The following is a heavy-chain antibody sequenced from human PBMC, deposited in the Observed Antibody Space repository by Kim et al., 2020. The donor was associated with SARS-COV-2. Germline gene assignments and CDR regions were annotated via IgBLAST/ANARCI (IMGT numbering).Heavy chain of an antibody. CDR2: IYYSGST. J-gene: IGHJ3*02. CDR3: ARVRRITIFGVVITDSFDI. D-gene: IGHD3-3*01. CDR1: GGSISSYY. V-gene: IGHV4-59*01. Sequence: SETLSLTCTVSGGSISSYYWSWIRQPPGKGLEWIGYIYYSGSTNYNPSLKSRVTISVDTSKNQFSLKLSSVTAADTAVDYCARVRRITIFGVVITDSFDIWGQGTMVTVSS.